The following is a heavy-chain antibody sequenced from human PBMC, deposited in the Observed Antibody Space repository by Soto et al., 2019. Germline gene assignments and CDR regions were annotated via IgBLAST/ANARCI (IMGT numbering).Heavy chain of an antibody. J-gene: IGHJ6*02. Sequence: ASVKVSCKASGGTFSSYAISWVRQAPGQGLEWMGGIIPIFGTANYAQKFQGRVTITADESTSTAYMELSSLRSEDTAVYYCARDREMVYAFVRYYYYGMDVWGQGTTVTVSS. CDR3: ARDREMVYAFVRYYYYGMDV. D-gene: IGHD2-8*01. V-gene: IGHV1-69*13. CDR1: GGTFSSYA. CDR2: IIPIFGTA.